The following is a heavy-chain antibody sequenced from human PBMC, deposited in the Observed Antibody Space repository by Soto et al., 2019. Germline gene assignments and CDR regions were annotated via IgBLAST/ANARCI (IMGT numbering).Heavy chain of an antibody. CDR2: VLPPLGMT. CDR1: GDTFSSYT. Sequence: QVQLVQSGAEVRKPESSVKVSCKASGDTFSSYTFSWVRQAPGQGLEWMGKVLPPLGMTGYAQKFQGRVSISADKSTNTVYMELKSLRSDDTALYYCAATGFNSGTFRVDYWGQGTLVTVSS. D-gene: IGHD3-10*01. V-gene: IGHV1-69*02. CDR3: AATGFNSGTFRVDY. J-gene: IGHJ4*02.